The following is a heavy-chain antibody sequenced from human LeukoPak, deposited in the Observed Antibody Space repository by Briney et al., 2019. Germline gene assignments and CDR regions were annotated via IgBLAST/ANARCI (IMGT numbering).Heavy chain of an antibody. CDR3: ARGQNLWFGELLALM. CDR2: MNPNSGNT. Sequence: ASVKVSCKASGYTFTSYDINWVRQATGQGLEWMGWMNPNSGNTGYAQKFQGRVTMTRNTSISTAYIELSSLRSEDTAVYYCARGQNLWFGELLALMWGQGTLVTVSS. J-gene: IGHJ4*02. D-gene: IGHD3-10*01. V-gene: IGHV1-8*01. CDR1: GYTFTSYD.